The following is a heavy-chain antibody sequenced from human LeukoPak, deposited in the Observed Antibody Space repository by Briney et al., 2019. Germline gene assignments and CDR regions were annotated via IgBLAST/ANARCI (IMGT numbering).Heavy chain of an antibody. CDR2: INSDGSST. Sequence: GGSLRLSCAASGFTFSTYSMNWVRRAPGKGLVWVSRINSDGSSTSYADSVKGRFTISRDNAKNTLYLQMNSLRAEDTAVYYCAGGWDYFDYWGQGTLVTVSS. J-gene: IGHJ4*02. D-gene: IGHD1-26*01. CDR1: GFTFSTYS. V-gene: IGHV3-74*01. CDR3: AGGWDYFDY.